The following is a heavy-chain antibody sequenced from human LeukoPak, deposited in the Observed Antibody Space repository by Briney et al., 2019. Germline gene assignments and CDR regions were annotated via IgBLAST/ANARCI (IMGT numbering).Heavy chain of an antibody. D-gene: IGHD5-12*01. CDR1: GGSISSSNW. CDR3: ASRGGYDISFYYFDY. CDR2: IYHSGST. V-gene: IGHV4-4*02. Sequence: TSETLSLTCAVSGGSISSSNWWSWVRQPPGKGLEWIGEIYHSGSTNYNPSLKSRVTISVDKSKNQFSLKLTSVTAADTAVYYCASRGGYDISFYYFDYWGQGTLVTVSS. J-gene: IGHJ4*02.